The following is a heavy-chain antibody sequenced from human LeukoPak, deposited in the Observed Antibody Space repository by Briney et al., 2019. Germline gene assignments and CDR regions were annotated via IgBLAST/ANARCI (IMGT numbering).Heavy chain of an antibody. CDR2: ISGSGVNT. CDR3: AKDLHLQWLSSLFDY. Sequence: PGGSLRLSCAAPGFTFSNYAMGWVRQAPGKGLEWVSTISGSGVNTYYADSVKGRFTISRDNSKNTLHLQMNSLRAEDTALYYCAKDLHLQWLSSLFDYWGQGTLVTVSS. J-gene: IGHJ4*02. V-gene: IGHV3-23*01. D-gene: IGHD3-3*01. CDR1: GFTFSNYA.